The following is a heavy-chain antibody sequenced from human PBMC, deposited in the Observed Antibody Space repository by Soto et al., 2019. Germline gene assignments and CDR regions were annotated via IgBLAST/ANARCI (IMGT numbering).Heavy chain of an antibody. CDR3: ARRQPMLFLDT. CDR2: ISSRASYT. CDR1: GFNFSNYY. Sequence: QLVEIGGGLVNPGESLRLSCAASGFNFSNYYMAWVRQAPGKGLEWISYISSRASYTKYADSVEGRFTVSRDNANGSLYLQMNSLRVEDTVIYYCARRQPMLFLDTWGQGTLVTVPS. V-gene: IGHV3-11*06. D-gene: IGHD2-2*01. J-gene: IGHJ5*02.